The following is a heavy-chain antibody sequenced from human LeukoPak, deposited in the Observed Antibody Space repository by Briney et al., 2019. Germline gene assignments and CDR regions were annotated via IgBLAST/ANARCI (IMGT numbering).Heavy chain of an antibody. CDR1: GFTFSSYA. Sequence: GGSLRLSCAASGFTFSSYAMSWVRQAPGKGLEWVSAISGSGGSTYYADSVKGRFTISRDNSKNTLYLQMNSLRAEDTAVYYCAKRGYCSSTSCYSPYYYYGMDVWGQGTTVTVSS. CDR3: AKRGYCSSTSCYSPYYYYGMDV. J-gene: IGHJ6*02. V-gene: IGHV3-23*01. D-gene: IGHD2-2*01. CDR2: ISGSGGST.